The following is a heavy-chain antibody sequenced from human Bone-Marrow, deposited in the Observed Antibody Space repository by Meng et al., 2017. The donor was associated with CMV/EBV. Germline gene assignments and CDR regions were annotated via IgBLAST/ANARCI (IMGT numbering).Heavy chain of an antibody. CDR2: INHSGST. CDR3: ARGRGWELDF. CDR1: GGSFSGYY. Sequence: GSLRLSCAVYGGSFSGYYWSWIRQPPGKGLEWIGEINHSGSTNYNPSLKSRVTISVDTSKNQFSLKLSSVTAADTAVYYCARGRGWELDFWGQGTLVTVSS. J-gene: IGHJ4*02. D-gene: IGHD1-26*01. V-gene: IGHV4-34*01.